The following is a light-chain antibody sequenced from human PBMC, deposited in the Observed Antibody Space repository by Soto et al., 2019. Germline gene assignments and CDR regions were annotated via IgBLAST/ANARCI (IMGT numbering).Light chain of an antibody. CDR3: CSYARSNPFWV. V-gene: IGLV2-23*02. J-gene: IGLJ3*02. CDR1: SSDVGNYNL. Sequence: QSVLTQPASVSGSPGQSITISCTGTSSDVGNYNLVSWYQHHQGKAPQLMIYEVTKRPSGVSDRFSGSKSGNTASLTISGLQAEDEADYFCCSYARSNPFWVFGGGTKLTVL. CDR2: EVT.